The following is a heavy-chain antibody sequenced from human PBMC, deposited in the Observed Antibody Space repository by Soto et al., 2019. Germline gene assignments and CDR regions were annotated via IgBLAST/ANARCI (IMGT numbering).Heavy chain of an antibody. CDR2: TNPSDGST. CDR1: GYSLSSYY. Sequence: XSVKVSCKASGYSLSSYYMHWVRQAPGQGLEWMGITNPSDGSTNYEQRFQGRVTMTSDTSTSTVYMEMSSLRSEDTAMYYCARSYVTSRPIDFWGQGTLVTVSS. J-gene: IGHJ4*02. CDR3: ARSYVTSRPIDF. V-gene: IGHV1-46*01. D-gene: IGHD3-10*02.